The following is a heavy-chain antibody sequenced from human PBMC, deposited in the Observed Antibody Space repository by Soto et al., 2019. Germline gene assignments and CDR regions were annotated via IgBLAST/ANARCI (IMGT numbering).Heavy chain of an antibody. CDR3: VTNDFWSGYSQQSYFDY. CDR2: ISYDGSNK. D-gene: IGHD3-3*01. J-gene: IGHJ4*02. CDR1: GFTFSSYG. Sequence: GGSLRLSCAASGFTFSSYGMHWVRQAPGKGLEWVAVISYDGSNKYYADSVKGRFTISRDNSKNTLYLQMNSLRAEDTAVYYCVTNDFWSGYSQQSYFDYWGQGTLVTVSS. V-gene: IGHV3-30*03.